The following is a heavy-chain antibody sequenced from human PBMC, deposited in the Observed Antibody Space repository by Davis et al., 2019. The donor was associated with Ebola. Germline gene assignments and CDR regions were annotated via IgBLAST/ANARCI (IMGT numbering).Heavy chain of an antibody. CDR2: INTDGSST. J-gene: IGHJ4*01. V-gene: IGHV3-74*01. D-gene: IGHD2-8*01. CDR3: AKGNGY. CDR1: GFTFSTYW. Sequence: GESLKISCAASGFTFSTYWMHWVRQAPGKGPVWVSRINTDGSSTAYADSVQGRFTISRDNAKNTLYLQMNSLRAEDTAVYYCAKGNGYWGHGTLVTVSS.